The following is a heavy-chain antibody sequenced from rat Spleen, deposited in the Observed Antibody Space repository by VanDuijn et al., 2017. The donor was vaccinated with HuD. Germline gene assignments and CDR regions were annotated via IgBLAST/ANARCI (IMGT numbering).Heavy chain of an antibody. J-gene: IGHJ2*01. CDR3: ARWSYYYGGDDY. V-gene: IGHV3-1*01. CDR1: GFSITTHY. D-gene: IGHD1-1*01. Sequence: EVQLQESGPGLVKPSQSLSLTCSVTGFSITTHYWDWIRKFPGNKMEWMGYINYSGSTTYNPSLKSRISITRDSSKNQFFLQLNSVTTEDTATYYCARWSYYYGGDDYWGQGVMVTVSS. CDR2: INYSGST.